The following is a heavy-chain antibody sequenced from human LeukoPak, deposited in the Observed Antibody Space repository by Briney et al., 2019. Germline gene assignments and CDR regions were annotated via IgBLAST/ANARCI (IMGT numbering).Heavy chain of an antibody. CDR3: ATRAGQSCVFDY. V-gene: IGHV3-23*01. CDR2: ISGSGGST. J-gene: IGHJ4*02. CDR1: GFTFSSYA. D-gene: IGHD4/OR15-4a*01. Sequence: XGSLRLSCLASGFTFSSYAMSWVRQAPGKGLEWVSDISGSGGSTHYADSVKGRFTISRDNSKNTMYLQMNSLRAEDTAVYYCATRAGQSCVFDYWGQGILVTVSS.